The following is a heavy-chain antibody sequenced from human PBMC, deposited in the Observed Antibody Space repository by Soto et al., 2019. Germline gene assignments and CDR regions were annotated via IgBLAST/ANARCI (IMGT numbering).Heavy chain of an antibody. D-gene: IGHD1-26*01. V-gene: IGHV4-31*03. CDR2: VYYGGNT. CDR1: GASISSGGYY. Sequence: QILLQESGPGLVKPSQTLSLTCTVSGASISSGGYYWTWIRQHPGEGLEWIGYVYYGGNTNFNPSLRSRVAMSVDRSKNQFSLELKSVTVADTAVYFCARDRSGSLYVYHLWSQGTLVTVSS. CDR3: ARDRSGSLYVYHL. J-gene: IGHJ5*02.